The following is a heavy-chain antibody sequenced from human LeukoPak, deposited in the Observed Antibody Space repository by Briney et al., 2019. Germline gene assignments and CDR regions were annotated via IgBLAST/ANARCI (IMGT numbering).Heavy chain of an antibody. CDR3: ARRGFGYSVDV. V-gene: IGHV4-39*01. D-gene: IGHD3-16*01. Sequence: SETLSLTCTVSGGSIIDVNSYWTWIRQPPGKGLEWIASVLHNGATYYIPTLRSRLTISVDSSNNQFTLRLSSVTAADSAVYFCARRGFGYSVDVWGQGTMVAVSS. J-gene: IGHJ6*02. CDR2: VLHNGAT. CDR1: GGSIIDVNSY.